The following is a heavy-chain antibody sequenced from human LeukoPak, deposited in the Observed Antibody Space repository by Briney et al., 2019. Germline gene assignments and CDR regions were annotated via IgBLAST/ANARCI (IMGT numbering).Heavy chain of an antibody. CDR2: IIPILGIA. Sequence: ASVKVSCKASGGTFSSYAISWVRQAPGQGLEWMGRIIPILGIANYAQKFQGRVTITADKSTSTAYMELRSLRSDDAAVYYCARDHGYSSSWYGPRGGDYWGQGTLVTVSS. D-gene: IGHD6-13*01. J-gene: IGHJ4*02. CDR3: ARDHGYSSSWYGPRGGDY. V-gene: IGHV1-69*04. CDR1: GGTFSSYA.